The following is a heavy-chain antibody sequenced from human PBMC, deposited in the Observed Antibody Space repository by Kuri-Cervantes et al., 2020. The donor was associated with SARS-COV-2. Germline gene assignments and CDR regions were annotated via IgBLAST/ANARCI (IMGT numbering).Heavy chain of an antibody. D-gene: IGHD1-26*01. Sequence: GGSLRLSCAASGFTFSSYAMHWVRQAPGKGLEWVSAISGSGGSTYYADSVKGRFTISRDNSKNTLYLQMNSLRAEDTAVYYCVNLPWELLKTNTADYWGQGTLVTVSS. V-gene: IGHV3-23*01. CDR2: ISGSGGST. J-gene: IGHJ4*02. CDR1: GFTFSSYA. CDR3: VNLPWELLKTNTADY.